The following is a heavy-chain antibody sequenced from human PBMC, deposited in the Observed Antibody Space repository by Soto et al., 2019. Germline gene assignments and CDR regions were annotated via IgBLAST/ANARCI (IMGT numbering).Heavy chain of an antibody. CDR1: GGTFSSYA. D-gene: IGHD3-22*01. CDR3: ARKSWGYYYDSSGYYSS. CDR2: IIPIFGTA. Sequence: QVQLVQSGAEVKKPGSSVKVSCKASGGTFSSYAISWVRQAPGQGLEWMGGIIPIFGTANYAQKFQARVTITADESTRTAYIELSSLSSEDTDVYYCARKSWGYYYDSSGYYSSWGQGTLVTVSS. J-gene: IGHJ5*02. V-gene: IGHV1-69*01.